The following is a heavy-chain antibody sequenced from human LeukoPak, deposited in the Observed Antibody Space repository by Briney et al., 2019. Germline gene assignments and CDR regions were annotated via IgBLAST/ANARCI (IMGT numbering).Heavy chain of an antibody. J-gene: IGHJ4*02. CDR2: IYSSVTT. CDR1: GGSISSSSYY. Sequence: PSEXLPLTCTVSGGSISSSSYYWGWLRQPPGTGLEWIGSIYSSVTTSSNPSLKRRLTISVDTSKNQFSLKLSSVTAADTAVYYCARQGGGRYSYEDYWGQGTLVTVSS. V-gene: IGHV4-39*01. CDR3: ARQGGGRYSYEDY. D-gene: IGHD5-18*01.